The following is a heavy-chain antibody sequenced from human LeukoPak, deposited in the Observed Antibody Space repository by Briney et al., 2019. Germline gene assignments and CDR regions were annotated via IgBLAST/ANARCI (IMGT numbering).Heavy chain of an antibody. CDR1: RFTFSSYW. D-gene: IGHD3-22*01. V-gene: IGHV3-7*02. J-gene: IGHJ4*02. Sequence: GGSLRLSCAVSRFTFSSYWMSWVRQAPGKGLEWVANIDQDGSEKNYVGSVRGRFTISRDTAKNTLYLQMNSLRAEDTAVYYCARGHHYYDSSAYYYWGQGTLVTVSS. CDR3: ARGHHYYDSSAYYY. CDR2: IDQDGSEK.